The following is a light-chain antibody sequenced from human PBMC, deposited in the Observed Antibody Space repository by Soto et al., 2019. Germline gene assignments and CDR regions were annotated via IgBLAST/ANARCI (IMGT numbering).Light chain of an antibody. CDR3: QQFTFSLWT. CDR1: QSVYNNY. CDR2: GAS. J-gene: IGKJ1*01. Sequence: EVVLTQSPGTLSLSPGESATLSCRASQSVYNNYLAWYQQKPGQAPRLLIYGASSRATDIPDRFSASGSGTDFTLTIRRLEPEDFAVYYCQQFTFSLWTFVQGTRVEMK. V-gene: IGKV3-20*01.